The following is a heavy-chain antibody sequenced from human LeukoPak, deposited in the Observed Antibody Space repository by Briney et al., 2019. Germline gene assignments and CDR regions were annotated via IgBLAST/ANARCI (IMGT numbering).Heavy chain of an antibody. J-gene: IGHJ4*02. V-gene: IGHV1-18*01. Sequence: ASVKVSCKASGYTFTSYGISWVRQAPGQGLEWMGWISAYNGNTNYAQKLQGRVTMTTDTSTSTAYMELRSLRSDDTAVYYCARGPKRAVVPAARLFDYWGRGTLVTVSS. CDR2: ISAYNGNT. CDR1: GYTFTSYG. CDR3: ARGPKRAVVPAARLFDY. D-gene: IGHD2-2*01.